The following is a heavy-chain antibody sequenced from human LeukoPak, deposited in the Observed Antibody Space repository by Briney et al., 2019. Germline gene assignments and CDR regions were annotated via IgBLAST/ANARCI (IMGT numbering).Heavy chain of an antibody. CDR3: ARASPVYGSGKRGSDY. D-gene: IGHD3-10*01. V-gene: IGHV1-46*01. CDR1: GYTFTSYY. J-gene: IGHJ4*02. Sequence: ASVKVSCKASGYTFTSYYMHWVRQAPGQGLEWMGIINPSGGSTSYAQKFQGRVTMTRDTSTSTVYMELSSLRSEDTAVYYCARASPVYGSGKRGSDYWGQGTLVTVSS. CDR2: INPSGGST.